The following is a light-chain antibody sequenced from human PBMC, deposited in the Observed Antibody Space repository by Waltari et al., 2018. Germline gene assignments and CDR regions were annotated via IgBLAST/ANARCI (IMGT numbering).Light chain of an antibody. Sequence: DIVMTQSPDALAVSLGERATINCKSSQSVLYSSNNENYLSWYQQKPGQPPKLLIYWASIRESGVPDRFSGRGCGTDFTLTINSLQAEDVAVYYCQQYSSTWTFGQGTKVEIK. J-gene: IGKJ1*01. V-gene: IGKV4-1*01. CDR1: QSVLYSSNNENY. CDR3: QQYSSTWT. CDR2: WAS.